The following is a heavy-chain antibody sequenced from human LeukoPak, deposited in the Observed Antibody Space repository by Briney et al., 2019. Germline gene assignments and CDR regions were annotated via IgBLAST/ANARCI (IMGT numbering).Heavy chain of an antibody. Sequence: GGSLRLFCAASGFPFRGNAMSWVRQASGRGLEWVLGVGGDEKEHFSDSVRGRCTISSDHSQNPVSHQMNGLTVEGTAFYYCAKDLSWWVTVDYWGQGVLVTVSS. CDR3: AKDLSWWVTVDY. J-gene: IGHJ4*02. V-gene: IGHV3-23*01. CDR2: VGGDEKE. CDR1: GFPFRGNA. D-gene: IGHD2-21*02.